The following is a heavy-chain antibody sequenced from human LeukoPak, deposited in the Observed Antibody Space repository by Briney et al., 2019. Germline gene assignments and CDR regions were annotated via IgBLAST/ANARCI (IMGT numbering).Heavy chain of an antibody. D-gene: IGHD6-19*01. Sequence: SEALSLTCTVSGDSISSYYWSWIRQPPGKGLEWIGYIYYSGITNYNPSLKSRVTISVDTSKNQFSLKLSSVTAADTAVYYCARAKQWLVQDVWGQGTMVTVSS. CDR3: ARAKQWLVQDV. CDR2: IYYSGIT. V-gene: IGHV4-59*01. CDR1: GDSISSYY. J-gene: IGHJ3*01.